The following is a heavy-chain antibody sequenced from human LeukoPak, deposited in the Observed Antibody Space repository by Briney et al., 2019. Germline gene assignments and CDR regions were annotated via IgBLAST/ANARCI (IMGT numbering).Heavy chain of an antibody. CDR1: GGSFSGYY. D-gene: IGHD3-22*01. Sequence: PSETLSLTCAGYGGSFSGYYWSWIRQPPGKGLEWIGEINHSGSTNYNPSLKSRVTMSVDTSKNQFSLKLSSVTAADTAVYYCARTGFTADDSSGYYYLIGWFDPWGQGTLVTVSS. V-gene: IGHV4-34*01. CDR3: ARTGFTADDSSGYYYLIGWFDP. J-gene: IGHJ5*02. CDR2: INHSGST.